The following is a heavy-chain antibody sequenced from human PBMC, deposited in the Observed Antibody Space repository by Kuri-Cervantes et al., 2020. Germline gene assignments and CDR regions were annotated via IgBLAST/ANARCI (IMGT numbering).Heavy chain of an antibody. J-gene: IGHJ4*02. CDR1: GFTFSTYS. Sequence: GESLKISCVASGFTFSTYSMNWVRQAPGKGLEWVSYISSSSTTIYYADSVKGRFTISRDNAKNSLYLQMNSLRAEDTALYHCARESGSGSPYWGQGTLVTVSS. CDR3: ARESGSGSPY. V-gene: IGHV3-48*04. D-gene: IGHD1-26*01. CDR2: ISSSSTTI.